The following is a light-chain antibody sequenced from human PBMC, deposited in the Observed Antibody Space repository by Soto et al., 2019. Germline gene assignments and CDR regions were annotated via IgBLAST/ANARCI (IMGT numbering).Light chain of an antibody. J-gene: IGLJ1*01. V-gene: IGLV2-8*01. Sequence: QCVLTQPPSASGSPGQSVTISCTGTSSDVGGYNFVSWYQQHPGKAPQLIIYEVTKRPSGVPDRFSGSKSGNTASLTVSGLQTEDEADYYCSSYAATNNYVCGSGTKGTAL. CDR1: SSDVGGYNF. CDR2: EVT. CDR3: SSYAATNNYV.